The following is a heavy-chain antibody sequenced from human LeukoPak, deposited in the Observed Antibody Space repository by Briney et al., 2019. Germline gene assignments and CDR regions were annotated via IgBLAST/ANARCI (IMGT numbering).Heavy chain of an antibody. CDR1: GFTFSSYG. V-gene: IGHV3-30*03. J-gene: IGHJ4*02. CDR2: ISYDGSNK. D-gene: IGHD2-2*01. CDR3: AVLSASVVSY. Sequence: GGSLRLSCAASGFTFSSYGMHWVRQAPGKGLEWVAVISYDGSNKYYADSVKGRFTISRDNSKNTLYLQMNSLRAEDTAVYYCAVLSASVVSYWGQGTLVTVSS.